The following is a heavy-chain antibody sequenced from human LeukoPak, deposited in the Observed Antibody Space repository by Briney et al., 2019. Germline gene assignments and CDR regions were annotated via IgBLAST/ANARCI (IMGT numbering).Heavy chain of an antibody. CDR2: ISGSGGST. CDR1: GFTFSSYA. V-gene: IGHV3-23*01. CDR3: AKSVRIFGVVSGIDY. J-gene: IGHJ4*02. Sequence: GGSLRLSCAASGFTFSSYAMSWVRQAPGKGLEWVSAISGSGGSTYHADSVKGRFTISRDNSKNTLYLQMNSLRAEDTAVYYCAKSVRIFGVVSGIDYWGQGTLVTVSS. D-gene: IGHD3-3*01.